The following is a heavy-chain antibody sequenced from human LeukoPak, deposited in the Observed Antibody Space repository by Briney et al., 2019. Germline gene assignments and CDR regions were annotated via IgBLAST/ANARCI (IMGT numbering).Heavy chain of an antibody. CDR3: ARDRIAAAHDAFDI. J-gene: IGHJ3*02. D-gene: IGHD6-13*01. CDR1: GGSISSGSYY. CDR2: IYTSGST. V-gene: IGHV4-61*02. Sequence: SETLSLTCTVSGGSISSGSYYWRWIRQPAGKGLEWIGRIYTSGSTNYNPSLKSRVTISVDTSKNQFSLKLSSVTAADTAVYYCARDRIAAAHDAFDIWGQGTMVTVSS.